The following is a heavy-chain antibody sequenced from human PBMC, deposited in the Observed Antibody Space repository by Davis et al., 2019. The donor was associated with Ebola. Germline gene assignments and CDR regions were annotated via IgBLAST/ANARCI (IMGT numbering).Heavy chain of an antibody. CDR2: INWNGGST. D-gene: IGHD3-9*01. CDR1: GFTFDDYA. V-gene: IGHV3-20*01. Sequence: GESLKISCVASGFTFDDYAMSWVRQAPGRGLEWVSGINWNGGSTGYADSVKGRFTISRDNAKNSLYLRMNNLRAEDTAFYHCARVNAVTGYSRFDAWGQGTLVTVSS. CDR3: ARVNAVTGYSRFDA. J-gene: IGHJ5*02.